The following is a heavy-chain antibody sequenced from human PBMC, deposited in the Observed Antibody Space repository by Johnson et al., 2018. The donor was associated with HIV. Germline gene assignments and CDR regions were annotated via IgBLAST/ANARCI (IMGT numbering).Heavy chain of an antibody. Sequence: EMQLVESGGGVVQPGKSLRLSCAASGFTCSSYAMHWVRQAPGKGLEWVSVIYSGGSTYYADSVKGRCTISRDNSKNTLYLQMNSLRAEDTAVYYCARDDTMMHGFDIWGQGTMVTVSS. D-gene: IGHD3-22*01. V-gene: IGHV3-66*01. CDR3: ARDDTMMHGFDI. CDR2: IYSGGST. CDR1: GFTCSSYA. J-gene: IGHJ3*02.